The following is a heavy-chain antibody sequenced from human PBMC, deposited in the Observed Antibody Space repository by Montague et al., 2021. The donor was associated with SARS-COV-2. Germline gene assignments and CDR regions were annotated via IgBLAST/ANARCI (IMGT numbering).Heavy chain of an antibody. CDR3: ARTYYDILTGRGYGMDV. Sequence: PALVKPTQTLTLTCTFSGFSLSTSGMCVSWIRQPPGKALEWLARIDWDDDKYYSTSLKTRLTISKDTSKNQVVLTMTSMDPVDTATYYCARTYYDILTGRGYGMDVWGQGTTVTVSS. V-gene: IGHV2-70*11. D-gene: IGHD3-9*01. CDR1: GFSLSTSGMC. CDR2: IDWDDDK. J-gene: IGHJ6*02.